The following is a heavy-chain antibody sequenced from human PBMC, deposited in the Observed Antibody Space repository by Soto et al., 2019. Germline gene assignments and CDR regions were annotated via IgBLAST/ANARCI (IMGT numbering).Heavy chain of an antibody. J-gene: IGHJ5*02. V-gene: IGHV1-3*01. CDR3: ARLERGDIAARPWDWFDP. CDR2: INAGNGNT. D-gene: IGHD6-6*01. Sequence: ASVKVSCKASGYTFTSYAMHWVRQAPGQRLEWMGWINAGNGNTKYSQKFQGRVTISVDTSKNQFSLKLSSVTAADTAVYYCARLERGDIAARPWDWFDPWGQGTLVTVSS. CDR1: GYTFTSYA.